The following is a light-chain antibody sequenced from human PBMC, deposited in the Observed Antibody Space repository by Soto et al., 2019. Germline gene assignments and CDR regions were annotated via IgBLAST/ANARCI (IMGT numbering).Light chain of an antibody. CDR1: SSDVGFYNF. J-gene: IGLJ1*01. CDR2: EVT. Sequence: QSVLTQPPSASGSRGQSLTISCTGTSSDVGFYNFVSWYQQRPGKAPKLVIYEVTKRPSGVPDRFSGSKSGSTASLTVSGLQADDEADYYCASYAGTKLFVFGSGTKFTVL. V-gene: IGLV2-8*01. CDR3: ASYAGTKLFV.